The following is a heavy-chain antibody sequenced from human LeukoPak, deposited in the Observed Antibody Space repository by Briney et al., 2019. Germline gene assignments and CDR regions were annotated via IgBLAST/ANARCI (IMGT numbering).Heavy chain of an antibody. V-gene: IGHV3-7*01. Sequence: GGSLRLSCAASGFTFSAHWMSWVRQAPGKGLEWVANIKEDGSEKYYVDSVKGRFTISRDIAKNSLYLEMNSLRDEDTAVYYCARDLYSQYWGQGTLVTVSS. D-gene: IGHD2-21*01. CDR2: IKEDGSEK. CDR3: ARDLYSQY. CDR1: GFTFSAHW. J-gene: IGHJ4*02.